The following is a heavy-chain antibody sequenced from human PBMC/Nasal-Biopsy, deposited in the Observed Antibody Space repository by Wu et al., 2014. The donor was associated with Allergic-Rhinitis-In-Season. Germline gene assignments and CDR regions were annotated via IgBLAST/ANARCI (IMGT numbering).Heavy chain of an antibody. CDR2: ISNTGRP. D-gene: IGHD3-3*01. CDR3: ARLKRGVGVDILQRFVDS. V-gene: IGHV4-39*01. Sequence: TCTVSSDSISSTSCYWGWIRQAPGKGLDWIASISNTGRPYYKPSLKSRVSISADTSKNQFSLRLSSVTAADTALYYCARLKRGVGVDILQRFVDSWGQGTLVTVTS. CDR1: SDSISSTSCY. J-gene: IGHJ4*02.